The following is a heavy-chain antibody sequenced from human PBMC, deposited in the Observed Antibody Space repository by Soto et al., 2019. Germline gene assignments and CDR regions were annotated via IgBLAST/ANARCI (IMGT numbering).Heavy chain of an antibody. V-gene: IGHV3-30*03. CDR1: GFTFGDYY. D-gene: IGHD2-21*01. J-gene: IGHJ4*02. CDR3: AGEIASGY. Sequence: PGGSLRLSCAASGFTFGDYYMSWIRQAPGTGLEWVAFITRDGSVKYYADSVKGRFTISRDTSKNTLYLQMISLRAEDTAVYYCAGEIASGYWGQGTLVTVSS. CDR2: ITRDGSVK.